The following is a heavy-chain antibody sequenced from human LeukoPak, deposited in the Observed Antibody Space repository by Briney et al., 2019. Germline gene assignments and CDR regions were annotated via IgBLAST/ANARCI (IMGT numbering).Heavy chain of an antibody. CDR2: ISYSGST. CDR3: ARFSTGYYHYLAFDS. Sequence: SETLSLTCTVSGGSFSSISYNWDWIRQSPGKGLEWIGSISYSGSTFYNPSLKSRVTMSVDTSKNQFSLKLSSVTAADTALYYCARFSTGYYHYLAFDSWGQGALVTVSS. V-gene: IGHV4-39*01. CDR1: GGSFSSISYN. J-gene: IGHJ4*02. D-gene: IGHD3-22*01.